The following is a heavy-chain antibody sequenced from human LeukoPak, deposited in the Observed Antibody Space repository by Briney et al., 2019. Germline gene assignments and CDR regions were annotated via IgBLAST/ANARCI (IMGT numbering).Heavy chain of an antibody. CDR1: GGSISNYY. CDR3: ARTTEGGYTYDYFYYYYMDV. CDR2: IYYSGST. Sequence: SETLSLTCTVSGGSISNYYWSWIRQPPGKGLEWIGYIYYSGSTNYNPSLKSRVTISVDLSKNQFSLKLSSVTTADTAVYYCARTTEGGYTYDYFYYYYMDVWGKGTTVTISS. D-gene: IGHD5-18*01. J-gene: IGHJ6*03. V-gene: IGHV4-59*01.